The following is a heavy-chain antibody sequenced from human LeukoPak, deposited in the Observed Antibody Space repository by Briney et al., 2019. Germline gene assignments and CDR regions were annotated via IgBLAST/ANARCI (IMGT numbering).Heavy chain of an antibody. D-gene: IGHD1-26*01. CDR3: AAGSGSYGSEFDY. Sequence: ASVKVSCKASGFTFTSSAMQWVRQARGQRLEWIGWIVVGSGNTNYAQKLQERVTITRDMSTSTAYMELSSLRSEDTAVYYCAAGSGSYGSEFDYWGQGTLVTVSS. V-gene: IGHV1-58*02. CDR1: GFTFTSSA. J-gene: IGHJ4*02. CDR2: IVVGSGNT.